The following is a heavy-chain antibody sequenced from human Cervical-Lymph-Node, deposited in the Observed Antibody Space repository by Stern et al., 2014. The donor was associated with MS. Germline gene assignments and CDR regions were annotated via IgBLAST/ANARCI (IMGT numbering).Heavy chain of an antibody. Sequence: QVQLQESGPGLVKPSETLSLTCTVSGGPTDGYSWSWIRQPPGKGLEWIGYSGSNNLNPSLRSRVAISVDTSKNQFSLRLTSVTAADTAVYYCARDQLGSLVDWGQGTLVTVSS. V-gene: IGHV4-59*01. CDR1: GGPTDGYS. J-gene: IGHJ4*02. CDR2: YSGSN. CDR3: ARDQLGSLVD. D-gene: IGHD1-1*01.